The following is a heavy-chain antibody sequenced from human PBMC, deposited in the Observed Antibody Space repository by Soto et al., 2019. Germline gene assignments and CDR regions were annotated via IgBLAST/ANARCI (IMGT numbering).Heavy chain of an antibody. J-gene: IGHJ6*02. V-gene: IGHV3-30*03. CDR3: ARNQCFTIFGALYAEQKYSYLGLDV. Sequence: GGSLRLSCGASGFTFSTYGMYWVRQAPGKGLEWVAFISYDGSSKYYADSVKGRFTISRDNSKNTLFLQVNSLRAEDTAVYYCARNQCFTIFGALYAEQKYSYLGLDVWGQATTVTVSS. CDR2: ISYDGSSK. CDR1: GFTFSTYG. D-gene: IGHD3-3*01.